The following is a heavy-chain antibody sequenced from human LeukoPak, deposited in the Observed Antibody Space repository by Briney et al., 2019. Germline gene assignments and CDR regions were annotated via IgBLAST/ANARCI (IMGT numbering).Heavy chain of an antibody. CDR2: FDPEDGET. J-gene: IGHJ4*02. CDR1: GYTLTELS. Sequence: ASVKVSCKVSGYTLTELSIHLVRLAPGQGLEREGVFDPEDGETIYAQKFQGRVNMTEDTSTDTAYMELSSLRSEDTGVYYCATVSCSSTNCYEEKCYFDYWGEGALVTVSS. CDR3: ATVSCSSTNCYEEKCYFDY. V-gene: IGHV1-24*01. D-gene: IGHD2-2*01.